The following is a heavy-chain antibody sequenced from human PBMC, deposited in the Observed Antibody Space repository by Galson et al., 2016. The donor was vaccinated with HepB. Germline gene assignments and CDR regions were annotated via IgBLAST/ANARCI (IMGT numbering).Heavy chain of an antibody. CDR2: FDPEDGET. D-gene: IGHD3-9*01. V-gene: IGHV1-24*01. Sequence: SVKVSCKVSGYTLTELSMHWVRQAPGIGLEWMGNFDPEDGETIYAQKFQGRVTMTGDTSTGTAYMELSSLRSEDTAEYYCAAVRGILTGYYSDGMDVWGQGTSVTVSS. CDR1: GYTLTELS. J-gene: IGHJ6*02. CDR3: AAVRGILTGYYSDGMDV.